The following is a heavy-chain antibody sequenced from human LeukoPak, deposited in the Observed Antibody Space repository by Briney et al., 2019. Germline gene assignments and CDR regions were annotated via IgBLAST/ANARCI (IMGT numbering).Heavy chain of an antibody. CDR3: ATGHPLDCLLRRFEY. Sequence: ASVKVSCKVSGYTLTELSIHWVRQAPGKGLEWMGGFDPEDAEPMYAQQFQDRVIMTEDTSTDTAHMELRSLRYEDTAVYYCATGHPLDCLLRRFEYWGQGTLVTVSS. CDR1: GYTLTELS. CDR2: FDPEDAEP. J-gene: IGHJ4*02. D-gene: IGHD3/OR15-3a*01. V-gene: IGHV1-24*01.